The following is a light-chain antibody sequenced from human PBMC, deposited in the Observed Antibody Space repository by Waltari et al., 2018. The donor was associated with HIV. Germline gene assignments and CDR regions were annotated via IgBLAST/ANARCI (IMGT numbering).Light chain of an antibody. V-gene: IGKV3-15*01. CDR1: QSISTN. J-gene: IGKJ4*01. CDR2: GAS. Sequence: EILMTQSPVTLSVSPGDRASLSCRASQSISTNLAWYQHKPGHAPSLLIYGASTRATGVPARFSGSGSGTEFTLTISSLQSEDFAVYYCQQYSKWPPLTFGGGTKVEIK. CDR3: QQYSKWPPLT.